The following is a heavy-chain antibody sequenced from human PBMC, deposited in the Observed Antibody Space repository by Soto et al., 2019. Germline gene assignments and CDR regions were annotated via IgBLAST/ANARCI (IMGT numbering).Heavy chain of an antibody. J-gene: IGHJ5*02. CDR3: ARVVPGAEAWFGP. V-gene: IGHV1-18*01. CDR2: ISLYSDGT. Sequence: GASLKVSCKTSSYTFSNYGITWVRQAPGQPLEWLGWISLYSDGTNYAQKFQGRVSMTTETSKTTAYMELRSLRSDDTAVYYCARVVPGAEAWFGPWCQGTLVTVSS. CDR1: SYTFSNYG.